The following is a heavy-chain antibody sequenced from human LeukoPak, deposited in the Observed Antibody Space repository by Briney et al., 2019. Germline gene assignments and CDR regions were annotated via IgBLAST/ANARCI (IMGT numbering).Heavy chain of an antibody. CDR3: ARGRKLRYFDWPLTRYYYYYMDV. V-gene: IGHV1-8*03. CDR1: GYTFTSYD. J-gene: IGHJ6*03. D-gene: IGHD3-9*01. Sequence: PRASVKVSCKASGYTFTSYDINWVRQATGQGLEWMGWMNPNSGNTGYAQKFQGGVTITRNTSISTAYMELSSLRSEDTAVYYCARGRKLRYFDWPLTRYYYYYMDVWGKGTTVTVSS. CDR2: MNPNSGNT.